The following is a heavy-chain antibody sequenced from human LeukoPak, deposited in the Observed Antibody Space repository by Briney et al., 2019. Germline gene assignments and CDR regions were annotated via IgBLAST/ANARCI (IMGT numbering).Heavy chain of an antibody. V-gene: IGHV3-74*01. J-gene: IGHJ5*02. CDR1: GFTFSTYW. Sequence: GGSLRLSCAASGFTFSTYWMHWVRQVPGKGLVWVSRISSDGANANYADSVKGRFTISRDNAKNTLYLQMNSLRAEDTAVYYCARSNWFDPWGQGTLVTVSS. CDR2: ISSDGANA. CDR3: ARSNWFDP.